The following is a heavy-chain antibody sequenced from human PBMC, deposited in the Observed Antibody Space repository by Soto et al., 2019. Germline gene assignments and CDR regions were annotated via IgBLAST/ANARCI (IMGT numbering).Heavy chain of an antibody. CDR1: GGSISSYY. CDR2: IYYSGST. J-gene: IGHJ3*02. D-gene: IGHD6-13*01. CDR3: ARQIAAPRPVLGAFDI. V-gene: IGHV4-59*01. Sequence: SEILSLTCTVSGGSISSYYWSWIRQPPGKGLEWIGYIYYSGSTNYNPSLKSRVTISVDTSKNQFSLKLSSVTAADTAVYYCARQIAAPRPVLGAFDIWGQGTMVTVSS.